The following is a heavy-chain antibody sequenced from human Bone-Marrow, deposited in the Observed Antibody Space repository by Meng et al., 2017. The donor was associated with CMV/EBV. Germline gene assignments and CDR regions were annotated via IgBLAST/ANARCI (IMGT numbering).Heavy chain of an antibody. D-gene: IGHD7-27*01. J-gene: IGHJ4*02. Sequence: GESLKISCAASGFSINDYAMTWVRQAPGKGLEWVAVLSYDGDNRSYADSVKGRFTISRDNSKNTLHLQMNSLRPEDSAVYYCARVFLDRLTRGRKFYFDYWGQGTLVTVSS. V-gene: IGHV3-30-3*01. CDR1: GFSINDYA. CDR3: ARVFLDRLTRGRKFYFDY. CDR2: LSYDGDNR.